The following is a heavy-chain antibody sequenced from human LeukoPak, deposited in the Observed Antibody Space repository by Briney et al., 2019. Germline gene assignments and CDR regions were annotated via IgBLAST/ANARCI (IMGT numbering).Heavy chain of an antibody. CDR3: AKSYNNPTVAVRVRGVIPYFDY. CDR1: GFTLSSYA. CDR2: ISVSGNT. J-gene: IGHJ4*02. V-gene: IGHV3-23*01. D-gene: IGHD3-10*01. Sequence: GGSLRLSCAASGFTLSSYAMSWVRQGPGKGLEWVSAISVSGNTYHADSVKGRFTISRDSSKNTLYLQMISLRADDTAVYYCAKSYNNPTVAVRVRGVIPYFDYWGQGSLVTVSS.